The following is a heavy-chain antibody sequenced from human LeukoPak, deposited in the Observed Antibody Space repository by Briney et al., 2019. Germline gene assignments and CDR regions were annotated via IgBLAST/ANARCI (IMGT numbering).Heavy chain of an antibody. CDR1: GYTFTGYY. CDR3: ARVGCSGGSCYSGT. V-gene: IGHV1-2*04. D-gene: IGHD2-15*01. J-gene: IGHJ4*02. Sequence: GSVKVSCKASGYTFTGYYMHWVRQAPGQGLEWMGWINPNSGGTNYAQKFQGWVTMTTDTSTSTAYMELRSLRSDDTAVYYCARVGCSGGSCYSGTWGQGTLVTVSS. CDR2: INPNSGGT.